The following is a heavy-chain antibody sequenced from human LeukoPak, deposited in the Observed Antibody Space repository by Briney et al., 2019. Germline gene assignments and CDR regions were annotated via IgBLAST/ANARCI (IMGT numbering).Heavy chain of an antibody. CDR1: GFTFSSYA. CDR2: ISGSGGST. Sequence: GGSLRLSCEASGFTFSSYAMSWVRRAPGKGLEWVSAISGSGGSTYYADSVKGRFTISRDNSKNTLYLQMNSLRAEDTAVYYCAKQLVAARYYYYGMDVWGQGTTVTVSS. V-gene: IGHV3-23*01. J-gene: IGHJ6*02. D-gene: IGHD6-6*01. CDR3: AKQLVAARYYYYGMDV.